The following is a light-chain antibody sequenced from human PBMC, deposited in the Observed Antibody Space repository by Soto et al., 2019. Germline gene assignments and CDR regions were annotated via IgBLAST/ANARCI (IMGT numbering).Light chain of an antibody. CDR2: AVS. CDR3: QSYDSSLSGWV. CDR1: SSNIGGGYD. J-gene: IGLJ7*01. Sequence: QAVVTQPPSVSGAPGQRVIISCTGSSSNIGGGYDVHWYQQLPGTVPKLLIYAVSDRPSGVPDRFSGSKSGTSASLAIAGPQADDEADYYCQSYDSSLSGWVFGGGTQLTVL. V-gene: IGLV1-40*01.